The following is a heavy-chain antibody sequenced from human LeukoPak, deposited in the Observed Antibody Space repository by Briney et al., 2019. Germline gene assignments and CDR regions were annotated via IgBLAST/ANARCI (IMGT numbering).Heavy chain of an antibody. CDR2: IGTSSSTI. V-gene: IGHV3-48*04. CDR1: GFSFPSHS. Sequence: GGSLRLSCAASGFSFPSHSFHWVRQSPGNGLEWVAYIGTSSSTIYQAKSVKGRFSISRDNAKNSLFLQMDSLRVEDTAVYYCARDRGTFGVVDSWGQGTLVAVSS. CDR3: ARDRGTFGVVDS. J-gene: IGHJ4*02. D-gene: IGHD3-3*01.